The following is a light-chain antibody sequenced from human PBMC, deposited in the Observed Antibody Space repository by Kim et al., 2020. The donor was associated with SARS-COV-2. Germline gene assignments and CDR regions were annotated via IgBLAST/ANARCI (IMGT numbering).Light chain of an antibody. J-gene: IGLJ3*02. CDR1: SSDVGRFNY. V-gene: IGLV2-14*03. CDR3: CSYTSTHTWV. CDR2: DLN. Sequence: QSVLTQPASVTGSPGQSITISCTGTSSDVGRFNYVSWYQQHPGKAPKLMIYDLNNRPSGISDRFSGSKSGNTASLTISGLQAEDEADYYCCSYTSTHTWVFGGGTQLTVL.